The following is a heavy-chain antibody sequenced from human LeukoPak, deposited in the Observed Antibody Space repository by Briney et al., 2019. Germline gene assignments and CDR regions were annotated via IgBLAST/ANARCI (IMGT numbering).Heavy chain of an antibody. CDR1: GYTFTSYD. CDR2: IIPILGIA. J-gene: IGHJ4*02. Sequence: SVKVSCKASGYTFTSYDINWVRQAPGQGLEWMGRIIPILGIANYAQKFQGRVTITADKSTSTAYMELSSLRSEDTAVYYCARVPTFYDKNYFDYWGQGTLVTVSS. CDR3: ARVPTFYDKNYFDY. V-gene: IGHV1-69*04. D-gene: IGHD2/OR15-2a*01.